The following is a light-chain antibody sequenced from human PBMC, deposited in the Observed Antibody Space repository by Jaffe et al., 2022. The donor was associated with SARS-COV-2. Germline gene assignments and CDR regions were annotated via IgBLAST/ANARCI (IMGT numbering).Light chain of an antibody. CDR3: QQYNYWPPFT. CDR2: SAS. Sequence: EIVMTQSPATLSVSPGERVTLSCRASQSVRSNLAWYQQKLGQAPRLLIYSASARATGIPARFSGSGSGTEFALTISSLQSEDFAVYYCQQYNYWPPFTFGQGTKLEIK. V-gene: IGKV3-15*01. J-gene: IGKJ2*01. CDR1: QSVRSN.